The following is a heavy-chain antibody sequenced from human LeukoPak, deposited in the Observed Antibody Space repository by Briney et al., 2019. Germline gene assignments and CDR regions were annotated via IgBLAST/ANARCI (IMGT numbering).Heavy chain of an antibody. D-gene: IGHD6-19*01. CDR1: GFTFIDYD. CDR2: IGIRGDT. V-gene: IGHV3-13*01. CDR3: ARGGIQVSGIDEFDY. Sequence: GGSLRLSCAASGFTFIDYDMHWVRHGIGKGLEWVSAIGIRGDTHYSGSVKGRFTISRENAESALYLQMNSLRAEDAAVYYCARGGIQVSGIDEFDYWGQGTLVTVSS. J-gene: IGHJ4*02.